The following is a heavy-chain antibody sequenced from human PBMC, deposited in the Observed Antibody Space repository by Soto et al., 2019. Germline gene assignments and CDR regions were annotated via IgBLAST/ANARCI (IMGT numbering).Heavy chain of an antibody. CDR2: IDGSGGTT. J-gene: IGHJ5*02. CDR1: GCPFSSTD. V-gene: IGHV3-23*01. D-gene: IGHD3-10*01. CDR3: AKNSGWFNT. Sequence: PXWFQGAGCAAAGCPFSSTDMTVVRQAPGKGLDWVSTIDGSGGTTHYADSVKGRFTISRDNYMNTVYLQMNSLQADDTALYYCAKNSGWFNTWGQGALVTVYS.